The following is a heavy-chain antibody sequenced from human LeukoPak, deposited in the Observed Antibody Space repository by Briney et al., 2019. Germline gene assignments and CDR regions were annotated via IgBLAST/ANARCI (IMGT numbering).Heavy chain of an antibody. Sequence: PSETLSPTCTVSGGSIRSYYWSWIRQPPGKALEWIGYIYDSGSANYNPSLKSRVTISVDTSKNHFSLKMSSVTAADTALYYCARHLGTGYYDACDIWGQGTMVTVSS. V-gene: IGHV4-59*08. CDR3: ARHLGTGYYDACDI. J-gene: IGHJ3*02. CDR1: GGSIRSYY. CDR2: IYDSGSA. D-gene: IGHD3/OR15-3a*01.